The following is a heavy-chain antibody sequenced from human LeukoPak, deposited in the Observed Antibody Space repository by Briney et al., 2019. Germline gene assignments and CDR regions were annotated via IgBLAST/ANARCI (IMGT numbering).Heavy chain of an antibody. J-gene: IGHJ4*02. CDR1: GGSISSGDYY. CDR2: IYYSGST. V-gene: IGHV4-30-4*01. CDR3: ARRYCSGGNCYPFDY. Sequence: PSETLSLTCTVSGGSISSGDYYWSWIRQPPGKGLEWIGYIYYSGSTYYNPSLKSRLTISRDTSKNQFSLKLSSVTAADTAVYYCARRYCSGGNCYPFDYWGQGTLVTVSS. D-gene: IGHD2-15*01.